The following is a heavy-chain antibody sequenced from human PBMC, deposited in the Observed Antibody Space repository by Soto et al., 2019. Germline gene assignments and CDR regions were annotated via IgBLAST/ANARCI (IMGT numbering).Heavy chain of an antibody. CDR2: ISGSGGST. J-gene: IGHJ5*02. CDR1: GFTFSSYA. D-gene: IGHD6-13*01. CDR3: AKGGWANLAAAGTVGWFGP. Sequence: PGGSLRLSYAASGFTFSSYAMNWVSQDPGKGLEWVSAISGSGGSTYYADSVKGRFTISRDNPKNTLYLQMNSLRAEDTAVYYCAKGGWANLAAAGTVGWFGPWSQGTLVTVSS. V-gene: IGHV3-23*01.